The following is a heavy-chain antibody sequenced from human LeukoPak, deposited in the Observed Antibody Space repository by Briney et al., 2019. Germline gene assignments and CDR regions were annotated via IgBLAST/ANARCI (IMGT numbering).Heavy chain of an antibody. CDR2: ISAYNGNT. V-gene: IGHV1-18*01. Sequence: GASVKVSCKASGYIFTSYGISWVRQAPGQGLEWMGWISAYNGNTNYAQKLQGRVTMTTDTSTSTAYMELRSLRYDDTAVYYCAREEDSSSWYWGNYWGQGTLVTVSS. D-gene: IGHD6-13*01. J-gene: IGHJ4*02. CDR1: GYIFTSYG. CDR3: AREEDSSSWYWGNY.